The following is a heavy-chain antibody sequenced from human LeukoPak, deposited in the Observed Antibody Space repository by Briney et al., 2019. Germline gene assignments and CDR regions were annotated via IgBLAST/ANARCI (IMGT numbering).Heavy chain of an antibody. CDR3: TSRDGYNGDLDY. CDR1: GFTFSGSA. Sequence: PGGSLRLSXAASGFTFSGSAMHWVRQASGKGLEWVCRIRSKANSYSTAYAASVKGRFTISRDDSKNTAYLQMNSLKTEDTAVYYCTSRDGYNGDLDYWGQGTLVTVSS. D-gene: IGHD5-24*01. CDR2: IRSKANSYST. V-gene: IGHV3-73*01. J-gene: IGHJ4*02.